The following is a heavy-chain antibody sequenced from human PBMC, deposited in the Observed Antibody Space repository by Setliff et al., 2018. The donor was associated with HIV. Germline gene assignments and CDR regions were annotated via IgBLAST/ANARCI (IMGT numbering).Heavy chain of an antibody. CDR3: AKSPGFTGYGGSG. D-gene: IGHD4-17*01. CDR2: INHSGST. Sequence: LSLTCAVYGASLSDYSWSWIRQPPGKGLEWIGEINHSGSTNYNPSLKTRVTISVDTSKNQFSLKLTSVTAADTAVYYCAKSPGFTGYGGSGWGQGTLVTVSS. V-gene: IGHV4-34*01. J-gene: IGHJ4*02. CDR1: GASLSDYS.